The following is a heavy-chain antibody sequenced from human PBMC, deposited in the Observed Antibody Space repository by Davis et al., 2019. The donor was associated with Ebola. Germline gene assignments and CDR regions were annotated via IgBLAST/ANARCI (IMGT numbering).Heavy chain of an antibody. CDR1: GFTFSDYY. V-gene: IGHV3-11*04. J-gene: IGHJ4*02. D-gene: IGHD3-22*01. CDR2: ISSSGSTI. CDR3: ARDFNRDYYDTSAYFDY. Sequence: GESLKISCAASGFTFSDYYMSWIRQAPGKGLEWVSYISSSGSTIYYADSVKGRFTISRDNSKKTLYLQINSLGDEDTAVYYCARDFNRDYYDTSAYFDYWGQGTLVTVSS.